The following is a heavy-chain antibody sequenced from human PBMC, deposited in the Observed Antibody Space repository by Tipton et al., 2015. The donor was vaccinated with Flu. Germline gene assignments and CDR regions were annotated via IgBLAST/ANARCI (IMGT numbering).Heavy chain of an antibody. V-gene: IGHV3-43*01. CDR2: ISWDGSHT. Sequence: SLRLSCTASGFTFEDYTMHWVRQAPGKGLEWVSLISWDGSHTDYADSVKGRFTISRDNNNDSLYLQMNSLRSEDSALYFCTKESSDYDSSPYSDWGQGTLVTVSS. D-gene: IGHD3-22*01. CDR1: GFTFEDYT. CDR3: TKESSDYDSSPYSD. J-gene: IGHJ4*02.